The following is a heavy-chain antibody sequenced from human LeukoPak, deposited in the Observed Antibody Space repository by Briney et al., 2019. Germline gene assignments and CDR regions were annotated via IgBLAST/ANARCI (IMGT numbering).Heavy chain of an antibody. V-gene: IGHV3-23*01. D-gene: IGHD2-15*01. CDR3: AKDPRRYCSGGSCPGLDY. CDR1: GFTFSSNA. CDR2: IRGGGGST. Sequence: PGGSLRLSCAASGFTFSSNAMRWVRQAPGKGLEWVSAIRGGGGSTYYADPVKGRFTISSDNSQHPLYLQMNSLRAEDTAVYYCAKDPRRYCSGGSCPGLDYWGQGTLVTVSS. J-gene: IGHJ4*02.